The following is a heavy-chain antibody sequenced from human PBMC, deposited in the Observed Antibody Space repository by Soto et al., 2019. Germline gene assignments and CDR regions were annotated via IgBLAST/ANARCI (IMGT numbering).Heavy chain of an antibody. CDR2: IWYDGSNK. V-gene: IGHV3-33*08. D-gene: IGHD5-12*01. CDR3: ARDFVPSGYDRYYGMDV. J-gene: IGHJ6*02. CDR1: GFTLSSYA. Sequence: GGSLRLACAASGFTLSSYAMSWVRQAPGKGLEWVAVIWYDGSNKYYADSVKGRFTISRDNSKNTLYLQMNSLRAEDTAVYYCARDFVPSGYDRYYGMDVWGQGTTVTVSS.